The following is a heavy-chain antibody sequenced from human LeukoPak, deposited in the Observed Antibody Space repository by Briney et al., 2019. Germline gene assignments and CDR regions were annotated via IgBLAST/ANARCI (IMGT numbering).Heavy chain of an antibody. D-gene: IGHD2-2*01. CDR3: AKELVVVPAAIDY. CDR2: ISGSGGST. Sequence: GGSLRLSCAASGFTFSSYAMSWVRQAPGKGLEWVSAISGSGGSTYYADSVKGRLTISRDNSKSTLYLQMNSLRAEDTAVYYCAKELVVVPAAIDYWGQGTLVTVSS. J-gene: IGHJ4*02. CDR1: GFTFSSYA. V-gene: IGHV3-23*01.